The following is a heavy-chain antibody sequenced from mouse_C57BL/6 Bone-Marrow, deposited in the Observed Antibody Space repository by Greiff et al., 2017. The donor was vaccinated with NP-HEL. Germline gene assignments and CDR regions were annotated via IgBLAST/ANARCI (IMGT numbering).Heavy chain of an antibody. CDR3: ARSGDYYGSSYRAMDY. CDR1: GYSFTGYY. V-gene: IGHV1-42*01. CDR2: INPSTGGT. J-gene: IGHJ4*01. D-gene: IGHD1-1*01. Sequence: VQLQQSGPELVKPGASVKISCKASGYSFTGYYMNWVKQSPEKSLEWIGEINPSTGGTTYNQKFKAKATLTVDKSSSTAYMQLKSLTSEDSAVYYGARSGDYYGSSYRAMDYWGQGTSVTVSS.